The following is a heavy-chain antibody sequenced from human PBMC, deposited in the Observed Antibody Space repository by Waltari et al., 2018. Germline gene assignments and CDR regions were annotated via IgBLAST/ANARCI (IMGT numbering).Heavy chain of an antibody. Sequence: QVQLQESGPGLVEPSGTLSLTCAVPGGYISSNDWWSWVRQPPGKGLEWIAEIHHTGNTNYNPSLKSRVTISVDTSKNQFSLKLTSLTAADTAIYYCARNGYYCIDFWGQGTLVTVSS. V-gene: IGHV4-4*02. CDR2: IHHTGNT. J-gene: IGHJ4*02. CDR1: GGYISSNDW. CDR3: ARNGYYCIDF. D-gene: IGHD3-22*01.